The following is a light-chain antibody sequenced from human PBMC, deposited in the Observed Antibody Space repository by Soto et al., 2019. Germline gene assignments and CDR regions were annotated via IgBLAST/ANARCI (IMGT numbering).Light chain of an antibody. CDR1: QSVFSN. CDR2: SAS. J-gene: IGKJ4*01. V-gene: IGKV3-15*01. CDR3: QQYHNWPPLT. Sequence: EIVMTQSPAFLSVSPGERVILSCRASQSVFSNLAWYKQKPGQAPRLLIYSASARVTGIPARFSGSGSGTEFTLTISSLQSEDFAVYYCQQYHNWPPLTFGGGTKVEIK.